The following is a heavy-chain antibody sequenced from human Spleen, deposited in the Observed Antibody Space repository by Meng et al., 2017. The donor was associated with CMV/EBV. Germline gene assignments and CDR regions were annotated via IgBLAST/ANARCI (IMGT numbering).Heavy chain of an antibody. CDR1: SLSKTGVG. CDR3: AHRPSEVWSGYRNWFDP. Sequence: SLSKTGVGVGWIRQPPGKALEWLASIYWNDDKTYNPFLKSRLTITKDTPKKQVILIMTNMDPVDTATYYCAHRPSEVWSGYRNWFDPWGQGTLVTVSS. CDR2: IYWNDDK. J-gene: IGHJ5*02. V-gene: IGHV2-5*01. D-gene: IGHD3-3*01.